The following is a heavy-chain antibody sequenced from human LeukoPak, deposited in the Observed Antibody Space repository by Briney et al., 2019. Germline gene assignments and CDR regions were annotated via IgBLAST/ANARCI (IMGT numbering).Heavy chain of an antibody. CDR3: AKNADRGAYCRGGSCYPYYYYYMDV. V-gene: IGHV3-23*01. D-gene: IGHD2-15*01. J-gene: IGHJ6*03. CDR2: ISGSGGST. Sequence: GGSLRLSCAASGFTFSSYNMSWVRQAPGKGLEWVSAISGSGGSTYYADSVKGRFTVSRDNSKNTLYLQMNSLTVEDTAIYYCAKNADRGAYCRGGSCYPYYYYYMDVWGTGTTVTISS. CDR1: GFTFSSYN.